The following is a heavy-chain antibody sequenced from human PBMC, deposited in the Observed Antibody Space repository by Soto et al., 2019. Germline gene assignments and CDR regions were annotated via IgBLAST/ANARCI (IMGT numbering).Heavy chain of an antibody. CDR3: TTDGYSSSWYLGPDAFDI. V-gene: IGHV3-15*07. D-gene: IGHD6-13*01. J-gene: IGHJ3*02. CDR1: GFTFSNAW. CDR2: IKSKTDGGTT. Sequence: EVQLVESGGGLVKPGGSLRLSCAASGFTFSNAWMNWVRQAPGKGLEWVGRIKSKTDGGTTDYAAPVKGRFTISRDDSKNTLYLQMNSLKTEDTAVYYCTTDGYSSSWYLGPDAFDIWGQGTMVTVSS.